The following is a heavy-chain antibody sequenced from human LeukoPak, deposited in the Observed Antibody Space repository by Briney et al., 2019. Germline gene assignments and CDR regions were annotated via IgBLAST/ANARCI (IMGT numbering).Heavy chain of an antibody. V-gene: IGHV3-23*01. D-gene: IGHD3-10*02. Sequence: GGSLRLSCTASGFTFSSFGMSWVRQSPGKGLEWVSTISGSGDSTYYADSVKGRFTISRDNAKNSLYLQMNSLRAEDTAVYYCAELGITMIGGVWGKGTTVTVSS. CDR1: GFTFSSFG. J-gene: IGHJ6*04. CDR3: AELGITMIGGV. CDR2: ISGSGDST.